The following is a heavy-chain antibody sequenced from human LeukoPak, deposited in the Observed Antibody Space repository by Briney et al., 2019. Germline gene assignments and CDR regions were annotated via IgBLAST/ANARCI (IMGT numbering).Heavy chain of an antibody. D-gene: IGHD5-12*01. J-gene: IGHJ5*02. V-gene: IGHV4-59*02. CDR3: ARSLSGLDSGDR. CDR2: FYSDGST. Sequence: SETLSLTCSVFGGSVSTDHWNWIRQPPGKGLEWIGTFYSDGSTSYNPSLKSRLTISVNTSRNQFSLKLTSVTSADTAVYYCARSLSGLDSGDRWGQGTLVTVSS. CDR1: GGSVSTDH.